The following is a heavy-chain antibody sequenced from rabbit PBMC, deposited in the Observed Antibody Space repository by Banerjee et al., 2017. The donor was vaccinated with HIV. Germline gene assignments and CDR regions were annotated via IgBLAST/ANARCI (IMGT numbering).Heavy chain of an antibody. V-gene: IGHV1S45*01. CDR2: ISTYDGTT. CDR3: ASSVGYNYAAFGL. CDR1: GISFSNKYV. Sequence: QEQLVESGGGLVQPEGSLTLTCKASGISFSNKYVMCWVRQAPGKGLELIACISTYDGTTYYASWAKGRFTISKTSSTVTLQMTSLTAADTATYFCASSVGYNYAAFGLWGPGTLVTVS. J-gene: IGHJ4*01. D-gene: IGHD7-1*01.